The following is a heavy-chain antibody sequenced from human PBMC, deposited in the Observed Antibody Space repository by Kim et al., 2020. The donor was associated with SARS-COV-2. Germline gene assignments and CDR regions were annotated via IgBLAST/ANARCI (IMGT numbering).Heavy chain of an antibody. CDR1: GGSISSSSYY. J-gene: IGHJ4*02. CDR2: IYYSGST. CDR3: ARPTFFDVEMATITDY. D-gene: IGHD5-12*01. Sequence: SETLSLTCTVSGGSISSSSYYWGWIRQPPGKGLEWIGSIYYSGSTYYNPSLKSRVTISVDTSKNQFSLKLSSVTAADTAVYYCARPTFFDVEMATITDYWGQGTLVTVSS. V-gene: IGHV4-39*01.